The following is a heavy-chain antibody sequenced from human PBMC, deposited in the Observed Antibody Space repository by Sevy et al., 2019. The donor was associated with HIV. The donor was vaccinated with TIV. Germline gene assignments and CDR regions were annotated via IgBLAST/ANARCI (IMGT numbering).Heavy chain of an antibody. CDR2: IYSGGTT. D-gene: IGHD1-26*01. CDR1: GFTVSTSY. Sequence: GGSLRLSCAAPGFTVSTSYMTWVRQAPGKGLESVSVIYSGGTTYYAVSVKGRFTISRANSKNTLYLQMNSLRAEDTAVYYCARVWLNSGVFWGQGTLVTVSS. CDR3: ARVWLNSGVF. V-gene: IGHV3-53*01. J-gene: IGHJ4*02.